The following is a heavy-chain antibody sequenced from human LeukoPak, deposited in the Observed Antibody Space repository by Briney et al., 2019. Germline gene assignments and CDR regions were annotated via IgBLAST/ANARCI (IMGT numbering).Heavy chain of an antibody. V-gene: IGHV3-7*01. CDR3: VRDVAYDYWDPYRYFQH. J-gene: IGHJ1*01. CDR2: IKQDGGEK. D-gene: IGHD3-3*01. Sequence: GGSLRLSCAASGFTFSAYWMTWVRQAPGKGLEWVSNIKQDGGEKYYEDSMKGRFTISRDNAKSSLYLQMKSLRAEDTAVYYCVRDVAYDYWDPYRYFQHWGQGTLVTVSS. CDR1: GFTFSAYW.